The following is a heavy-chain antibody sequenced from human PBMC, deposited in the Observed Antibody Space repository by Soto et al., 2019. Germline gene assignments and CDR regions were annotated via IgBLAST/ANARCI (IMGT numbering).Heavy chain of an antibody. D-gene: IGHD2-15*01. Sequence: EVQLVESGGGLVRPGGSLRLSCATSGFPFSSYSLNWVRQAPGKGLEWVSSITSSSSDMYYADSVKGRFTISRDNGKDSLYLQMNSLRAEDTAVYYCARMGRSVWDFWGQGTLVTVSS. CDR3: ARMGRSVWDF. CDR2: ITSSSSDM. CDR1: GFPFSSYS. J-gene: IGHJ4*02. V-gene: IGHV3-21*01.